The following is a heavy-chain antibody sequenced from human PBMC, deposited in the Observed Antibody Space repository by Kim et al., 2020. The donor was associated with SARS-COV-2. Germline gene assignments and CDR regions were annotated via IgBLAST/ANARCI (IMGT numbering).Heavy chain of an antibody. V-gene: IGHV4-39*01. D-gene: IGHD3-16*01. CDR3: ARLRYGANYDFDY. J-gene: IGHJ4*02. CDR1: GGSISSSSYY. Sequence: SETLSLTCTVSGGSISSSSYYWGWIRQPPGKGLEWIGSIYYSGSTYYNPSLKSRVTISVDTSKNQFSLKQSSVTAAETAVYYCARLRYGANYDFDYWGQG. CDR2: IYYSGST.